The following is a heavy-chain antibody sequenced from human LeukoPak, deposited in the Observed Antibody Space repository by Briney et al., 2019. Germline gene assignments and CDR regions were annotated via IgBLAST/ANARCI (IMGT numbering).Heavy chain of an antibody. V-gene: IGHV3-30*18. Sequence: PGRSLRLSCAASGFTFDNSGMHWVRQAPGKGLEWMAVISYDGTNSYYADSVKGRFAISRDNSKNTVFLQMNSLRVEDTAVYYCAKKYDNWIDYRGQGTLVTVSS. CDR1: GFTFDNSG. CDR2: ISYDGTNS. D-gene: IGHD3/OR15-3a*01. J-gene: IGHJ4*02. CDR3: AKKYDNWIDY.